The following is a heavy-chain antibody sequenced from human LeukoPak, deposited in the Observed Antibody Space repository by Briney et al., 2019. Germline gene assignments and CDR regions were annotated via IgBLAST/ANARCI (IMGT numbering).Heavy chain of an antibody. CDR2: IRHDESIR. Sequence: GGSLRLSCAASGFTFGSYAMHWVRQAPGKGLEWVAFIRHDESIRHYADSVKGRFTISRDNSKKTLSLQMNSLRLDDTALYYCAKFSYGDYVAWGQGTLVTVSS. CDR1: GFTFGSYA. V-gene: IGHV3-30*02. CDR3: AKFSYGDYVA. J-gene: IGHJ5*02. D-gene: IGHD4-17*01.